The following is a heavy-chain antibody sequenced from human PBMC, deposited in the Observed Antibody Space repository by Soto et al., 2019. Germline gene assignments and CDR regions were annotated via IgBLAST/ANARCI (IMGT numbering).Heavy chain of an antibody. CDR2: INPDGRTI. V-gene: IGHV3-74*01. CDR1: SVSCSDSG. Sequence: LSLRSGASSVSCSDSGMRWIRKAPGEGLVWVSRINPDGRTINYADSVKGRSTIPRDNPKNTLYLKMNILRVEDTEEYSAAKVGLRSWHTWG. CDR3: AKVGLRSWHT. D-gene: IGHD2-21*02. J-gene: IGHJ3*02.